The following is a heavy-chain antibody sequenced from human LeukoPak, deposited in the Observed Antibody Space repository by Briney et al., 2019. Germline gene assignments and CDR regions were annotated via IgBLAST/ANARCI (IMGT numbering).Heavy chain of an antibody. D-gene: IGHD3-10*01. CDR2: INHSAST. CDR1: GGSFSVYY. CDR3: ARDRSLWFGELRLGY. J-gene: IGHJ4*02. Sequence: SETLSLTCAVYGGSFSVYYWSWIRQPPGKGLEWIGEINHSASTNYNPSLKSRVTISVDTSKTQFSLKLSSVTAADTAVYYCARDRSLWFGELRLGYWGQGTLVTVSS. V-gene: IGHV4-34*01.